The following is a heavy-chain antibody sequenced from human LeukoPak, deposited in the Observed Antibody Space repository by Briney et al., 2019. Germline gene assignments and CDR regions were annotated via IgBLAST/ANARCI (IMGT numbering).Heavy chain of an antibody. J-gene: IGHJ4*02. CDR2: ISWNSGSI. CDR1: GFTFDDYA. CDR3: AKDLSEYGDYFDY. Sequence: RAGGSLRFSCAASGFTFDDYAMHWGRQAPGKGLEGVSGISWNSGSIGYADSVKGRFTISRDNAKNSLYLQMNSLRAEDTALYYCAKDLSEYGDYFDYWGQGTLVTVSS. V-gene: IGHV3-9*01. D-gene: IGHD4-17*01.